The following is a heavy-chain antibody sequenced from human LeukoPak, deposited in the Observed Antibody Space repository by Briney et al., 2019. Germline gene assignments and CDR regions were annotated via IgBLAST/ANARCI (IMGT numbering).Heavy chain of an antibody. CDR2: INPNTGGA. CDR1: EYTFTDYY. J-gene: IGHJ4*02. Sequence: ASVQVSCKASEYTFTDYYVHWVRQAPGQGLEGMGWINPNTGGANYAQKFQGRVTMTRDTSISTGYLDLSGLRSDDTAVYYCARAKANWGSGDYWGQGTLVTVSS. V-gene: IGHV1-2*02. D-gene: IGHD7-27*01. CDR3: ARAKANWGSGDY.